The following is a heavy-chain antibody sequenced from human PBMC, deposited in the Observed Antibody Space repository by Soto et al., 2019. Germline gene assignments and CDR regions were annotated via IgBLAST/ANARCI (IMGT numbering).Heavy chain of an antibody. Sequence: KTSEILSLTCTVSGYSISSGYHWAWIRQPPGKGLEWLGSVHYSGNTYYNPSLKSRLTISVDKSKNQFSLNLSSVTAADTAVYYCARQDRVVAEGRWFDPWGQGTLVTVSS. D-gene: IGHD2-15*01. CDR2: VHYSGNT. V-gene: IGHV4-38-2*02. CDR1: GYSISSGYH. J-gene: IGHJ5*02. CDR3: ARQDRVVAEGRWFDP.